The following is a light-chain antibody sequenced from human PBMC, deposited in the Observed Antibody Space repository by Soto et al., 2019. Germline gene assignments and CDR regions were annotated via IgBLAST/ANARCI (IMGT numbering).Light chain of an antibody. CDR2: EAS. V-gene: IGKV1-17*01. Sequence: DIQMTQSPSSLSASVGDRVTITCRASQGIRNDLGWYRQKPGKAPKLLIYEASSLEKGVPARFGGSGSGTEFTLTISSLQPDDFATYYCQQYNVYSWTFGQGTKVDIK. J-gene: IGKJ1*01. CDR1: QGIRND. CDR3: QQYNVYSWT.